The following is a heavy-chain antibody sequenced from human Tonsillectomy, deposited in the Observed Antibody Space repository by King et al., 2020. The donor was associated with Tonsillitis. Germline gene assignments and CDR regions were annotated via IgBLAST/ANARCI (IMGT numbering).Heavy chain of an antibody. CDR3: ATVASDDYIHDYYYFYRLDV. J-gene: IGHJ6*02. Sequence: VQLVQSGDEVKKTGASVKVSCKVSGYSFHSYAINWVRQAPGQGLEWLGWITLSNDKTNHAQKVQDRVTMTADASTSTVFLEFRSLKSDDTAVYYCATVASDDYIHDYYYFYRLDVWGQGTTVTVSS. D-gene: IGHD4-11*01. CDR1: GYSFHSYA. CDR2: ITLSNDKT. V-gene: IGHV1-18*01.